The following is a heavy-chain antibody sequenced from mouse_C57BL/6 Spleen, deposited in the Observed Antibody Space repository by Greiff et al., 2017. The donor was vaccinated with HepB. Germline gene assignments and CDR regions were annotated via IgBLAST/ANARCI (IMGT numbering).Heavy chain of an antibody. CDR2: INPYNGGT. J-gene: IGHJ4*01. D-gene: IGHD2-5*01. V-gene: IGHV1-19*01. CDR1: GYTFTDYY. Sequence: EVQLQESGPVLVKPGASVKMSCKASGYTFTDYYMNWVKQSHGKSLEWIGVINPYNGGTSYNQKFKGKATLTVDKSSSTAYMELNSLTSEDSAVYYCARRRVYYSNYVGAMDYWGQGTSVTVSS. CDR3: ARRRVYYSNYVGAMDY.